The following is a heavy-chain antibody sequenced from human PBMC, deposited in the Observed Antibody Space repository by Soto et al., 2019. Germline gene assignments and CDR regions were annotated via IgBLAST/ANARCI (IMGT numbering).Heavy chain of an antibody. CDR1: GFTFTSSA. V-gene: IGHV1-58*01. J-gene: IGHJ6*02. CDR2: IVVGSGNT. CDR3: AAERTQDYYYYYGMDV. Sequence: SVKVSCKASGFTFTSSAVQWVRQARGQRLEWIGWIVVGSGNTNYAQKFQERVTITRDMSTSTAYMELSSLRSEDTAVYYCAAERTQDYYYYYGMDVWGQGTTVTVSS.